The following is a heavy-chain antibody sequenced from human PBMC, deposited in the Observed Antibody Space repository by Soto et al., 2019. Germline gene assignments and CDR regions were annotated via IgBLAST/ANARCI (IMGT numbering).Heavy chain of an antibody. CDR2: ISWNSGSI. CDR1: GFTFDDYA. V-gene: IGHV3-9*01. Sequence: GGSLRLSCAASGFTFDDYAMHWVRQAPGKGLEWVSGISWNSGSIGYADSVKGRFTISRDNAKNSLYLPMNSLRAEDTALYYCAKDMYPYYYGSGSSGPDYWGQGTLVTVSS. CDR3: AKDMYPYYYGSGSSGPDY. D-gene: IGHD3-10*01. J-gene: IGHJ4*02.